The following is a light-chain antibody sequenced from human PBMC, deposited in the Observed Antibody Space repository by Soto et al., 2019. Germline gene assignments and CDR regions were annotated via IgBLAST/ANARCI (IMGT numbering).Light chain of an antibody. J-gene: IGLJ1*01. Sequence: QSALTQPASVSGSPGQSITISCTGSSSDVGNYNLVSWYQQHPGKAPKLMLYEGNKRPSGVSNRFSGSKSGNTASLTISGLQAEDEADYYCCSYAGSGAYVFGTGTKLTVL. V-gene: IGLV2-23*01. CDR1: SSDVGNYNL. CDR2: EGN. CDR3: CSYAGSGAYV.